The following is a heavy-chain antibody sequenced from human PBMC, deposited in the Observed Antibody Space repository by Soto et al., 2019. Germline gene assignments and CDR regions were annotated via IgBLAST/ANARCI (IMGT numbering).Heavy chain of an antibody. Sequence: QVQLQESGPGLVKPSQTLSLTCTVSGGSISSGGYYWSWIRQHPGKGLEWIGYIYYSGSTYYNPSLKSRVTISVDTSKNQFSLKLSSVTAADTAVYYCVRGELTYYDFWSGYQRHPYFDYWGQGTLVTVSS. CDR2: IYYSGST. CDR1: GGSISSGGYY. CDR3: VRGELTYYDFWSGYQRHPYFDY. V-gene: IGHV4-31*03. D-gene: IGHD3-3*01. J-gene: IGHJ4*02.